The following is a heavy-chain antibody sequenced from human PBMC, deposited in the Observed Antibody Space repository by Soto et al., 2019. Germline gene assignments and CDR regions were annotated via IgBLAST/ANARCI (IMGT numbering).Heavy chain of an antibody. D-gene: IGHD5-18*01. CDR3: ARLVWSYGTWFDP. J-gene: IGHJ5*02. CDR2: IYYSGSA. V-gene: IGHV4-59*08. Sequence: SETLSLTCTVSGGSISSYYWSWIRQPPGKGLEWIGYIYYSGSANYNPSLKSRVTISVDTSKNQFSLKLSSVTAADTAVYYCARLVWSYGTWFDPWGQGTLVTVS. CDR1: GGSISSYY.